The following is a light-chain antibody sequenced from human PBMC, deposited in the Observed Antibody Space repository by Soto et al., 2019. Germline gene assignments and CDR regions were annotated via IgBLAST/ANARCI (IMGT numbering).Light chain of an antibody. CDR1: QSISTW. CDR3: QQYTRYWT. V-gene: IGKV1-5*03. Sequence: DIRMTQSPSTLSASVGDRVTIRCRASQSISTWLAWYQQKPGKAPRLLIYKASTLESGLPSRFSGSGSGTEFTLTISSLQPDDFATYYCQQYTRYWTFGQGTKVEI. J-gene: IGKJ1*01. CDR2: KAS.